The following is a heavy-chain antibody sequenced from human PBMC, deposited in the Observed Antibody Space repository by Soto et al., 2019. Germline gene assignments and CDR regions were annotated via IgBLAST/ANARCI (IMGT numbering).Heavy chain of an antibody. J-gene: IGHJ6*02. V-gene: IGHV1-3*01. CDR3: ARIRFLEWLYTPSYYYGMDV. Sequence: ASVKVSCKASGYTFTSYAMHWVRQAPGQRLEWMGWINAGNGNTKYSQKFQGRVTITRDTSASTAYMELSSLRSEDTAVYYCARIRFLEWLYTPSYYYGMDVWGQGTTVTVSS. CDR1: GYTFTSYA. CDR2: INAGNGNT. D-gene: IGHD3-3*01.